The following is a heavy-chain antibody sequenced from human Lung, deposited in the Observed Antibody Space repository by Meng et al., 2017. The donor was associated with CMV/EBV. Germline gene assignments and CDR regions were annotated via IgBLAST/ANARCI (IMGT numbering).Heavy chain of an antibody. Sequence: GESLKISCAASTLTFRSYWMSWVRQAPGNGLEWVANIKQDGSEKFYADSVKGRFTISRDNAQKSLYLEMSNLRVEDTAVYYCAKDGGARGHKAYWGQGTLVTVSS. CDR3: AKDGGARGHKAY. D-gene: IGHD3-16*01. CDR1: TLTFRSYW. CDR2: IKQDGSEK. V-gene: IGHV3-7*04. J-gene: IGHJ4*02.